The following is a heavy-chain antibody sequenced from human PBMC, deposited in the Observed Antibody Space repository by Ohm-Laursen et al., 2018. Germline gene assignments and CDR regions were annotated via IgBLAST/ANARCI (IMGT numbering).Heavy chain of an antibody. D-gene: IGHD4-17*01. Sequence: SETLSLTCTVSGGSISSYYWSWIRQPPGKGLEWIGYIHYSGSTNYNPSLKSRVTISVDTSKNQFSLKLSSVTAADTAVYYCARVQIRDGDYNFDYWGQGTLVTVSS. CDR2: IHYSGST. J-gene: IGHJ4*02. CDR3: ARVQIRDGDYNFDY. CDR1: GGSISSYY. V-gene: IGHV4-59*01.